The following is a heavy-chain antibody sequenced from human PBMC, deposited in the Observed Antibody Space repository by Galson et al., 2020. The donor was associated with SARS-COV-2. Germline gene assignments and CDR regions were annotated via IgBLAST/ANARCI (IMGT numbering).Heavy chain of an antibody. CDR3: ASRSGYDSPYYYGMDV. CDR1: GGTFSSYA. J-gene: IGHJ6*02. CDR2: IIPIFGTA. Sequence: SVKVSCKASGGTFSSYAISWVRQAPGQGLEWMGGIIPIFGTANYAQKFQGRVTITADESTSTAYMELSSLRSEDTAVYYCASRSGYDSPYYYGMDVWGQGTTVTVSS. V-gene: IGHV1-69*13. D-gene: IGHD5-12*01.